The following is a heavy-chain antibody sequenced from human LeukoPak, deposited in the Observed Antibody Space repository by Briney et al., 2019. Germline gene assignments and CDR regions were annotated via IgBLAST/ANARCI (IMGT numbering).Heavy chain of an antibody. Sequence: ASVKVSCKASGGTFSSYAISWVRQAPGQGLEWMGGIIPIFGTANYARKFQGRVTITADESTSTAYMELSSLRSEDTAVYYCARDQSRMNYGDYGAFDIWGQGTMVTVSS. CDR2: IIPIFGTA. CDR1: GGTFSSYA. V-gene: IGHV1-69*13. J-gene: IGHJ3*02. CDR3: ARDQSRMNYGDYGAFDI. D-gene: IGHD4-17*01.